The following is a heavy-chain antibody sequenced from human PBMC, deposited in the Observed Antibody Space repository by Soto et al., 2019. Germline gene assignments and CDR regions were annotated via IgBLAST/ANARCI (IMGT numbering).Heavy chain of an antibody. Sequence: QVQLVQSGAEVKKPGASVKVSCKASGYPFTSYDINWVRQATGQGLEWMGWMNPNSGHTGYAEKFLGRVTMTSNTSITTAYMELSSLRSDDTAFYYCAITTRSGDIGAWSPFDYWGQGTLVTVSS. J-gene: IGHJ4*02. CDR2: MNPNSGHT. CDR3: AITTRSGDIGAWSPFDY. CDR1: GYPFTSYD. V-gene: IGHV1-8*01. D-gene: IGHD3-16*02.